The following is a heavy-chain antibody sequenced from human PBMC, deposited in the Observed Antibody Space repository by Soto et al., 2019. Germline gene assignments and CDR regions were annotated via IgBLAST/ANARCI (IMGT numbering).Heavy chain of an antibody. CDR2: ISAYNGNT. Sequence: ASVKVSCKASGYTFTSYGISWVRQAPGQGLEWMGWISAYNGNTNYAQKLQGRVTMTTDTSTSTAYMELRSLRSDDTAVYYCAMFYCSGGSCYSDDNYFDYWGQGTLVTVSS. CDR3: AMFYCSGGSCYSDDNYFDY. V-gene: IGHV1-18*01. J-gene: IGHJ4*02. D-gene: IGHD2-15*01. CDR1: GYTFTSYG.